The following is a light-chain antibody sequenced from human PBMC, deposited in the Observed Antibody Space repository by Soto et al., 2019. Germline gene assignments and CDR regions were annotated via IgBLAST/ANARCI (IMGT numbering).Light chain of an antibody. J-gene: IGKJ3*01. CDR1: QSLGC. Sequence: EIVLTQSPATLSLSPGETATLSCRASQSLGCLVWYQFKPGQATSLLMFDATRTTGAPARSSGSGSGTGFTLTIGRLEPEDFAIYYCLQCAKWPNQGFTFGPGTKVEI. V-gene: IGKV3-11*01. CDR2: DA. CDR3: LQCAKWPNQGFT.